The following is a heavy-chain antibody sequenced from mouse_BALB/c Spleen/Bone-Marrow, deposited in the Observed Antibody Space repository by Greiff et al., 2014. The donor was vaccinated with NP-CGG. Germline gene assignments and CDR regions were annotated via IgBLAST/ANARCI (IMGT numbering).Heavy chain of an antibody. Sequence: EVKLVESGGDLVKPGGSLKLSCAASGFTFSSYGMSWGRQTPDKRLEWVATISSGGSNTYYPDSVKGRFTLSRDNAKNTLYLQMSSLKSEDTAMDYCARHQRYYAMDYWGQGTSVTVSS. CDR2: ISSGGSNT. J-gene: IGHJ4*01. CDR3: ARHQRYYAMDY. V-gene: IGHV5-6*01. CDR1: GFTFSSYG.